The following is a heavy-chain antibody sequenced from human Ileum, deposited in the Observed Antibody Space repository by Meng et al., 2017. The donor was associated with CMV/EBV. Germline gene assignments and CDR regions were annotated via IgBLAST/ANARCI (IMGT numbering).Heavy chain of an antibody. CDR2: IYSGGST. CDR1: GFTVSSPY. D-gene: IGHD2-2*01. Sequence: GESLKISCAVSGFTVSSPYMSWVRQAPGQRLEWVSVIYSGGSTYYADSVKGRFTVSRDKSKNTLFLQMNSLRPGDTAVYYCARGRGEWVVVVPAAIDGGYYYGMDVWGQGTTVTVSS. CDR3: ARGRGEWVVVVPAAIDGGYYYGMDV. V-gene: IGHV3-66*02. J-gene: IGHJ6*02.